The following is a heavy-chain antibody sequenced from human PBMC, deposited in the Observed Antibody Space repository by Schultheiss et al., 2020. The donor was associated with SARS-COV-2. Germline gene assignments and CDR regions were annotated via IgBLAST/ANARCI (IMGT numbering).Heavy chain of an antibody. CDR3: ARYTSSSWYQYYYYYMDV. V-gene: IGHV4-59*01. Sequence: SETLSLTCTVSGVSITSYYWSWIRQPPGKGLEWIGYIYYSGSTNYNPSLKSRVTMSVDTSKNQFSLKLSSVTAADTAVYYCARYTSSSWYQYYYYYMDVWGKGTTVTVSS. CDR1: GVSITSYY. D-gene: IGHD6-13*01. CDR2: IYYSGST. J-gene: IGHJ6*03.